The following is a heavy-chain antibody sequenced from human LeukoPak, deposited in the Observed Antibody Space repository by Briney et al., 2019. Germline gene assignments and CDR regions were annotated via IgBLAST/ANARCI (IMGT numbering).Heavy chain of an antibody. D-gene: IGHD4-17*01. V-gene: IGHV3-48*03. CDR3: ARDDYGDYYYYYYGMDV. J-gene: IGHJ6*02. Sequence: PGGSLRLSCAASGFTFSSYEMNWVRQAPGKGLEWVSYISSSGSTIYYADSVKGRFTISSDNAKNSLYLQMNSLRAEDTAVYYCARDDYGDYYYYYYGMDVWGQGTTVTVSS. CDR2: ISSSGSTI. CDR1: GFTFSSYE.